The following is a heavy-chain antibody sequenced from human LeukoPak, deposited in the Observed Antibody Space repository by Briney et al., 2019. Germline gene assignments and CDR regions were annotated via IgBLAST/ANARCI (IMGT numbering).Heavy chain of an antibody. CDR1: GFTFSRYA. J-gene: IGHJ4*02. D-gene: IGHD2-2*01. Sequence: GGSLRLSCATSGFTFSRYAMSWVRQAPGKGLEWVSGLHADSGMTYYADSVKGRFTISRGNSKNTLYFQMNNLRAEDTALYYCVKDFLHGPHIEPVGSVGPFDYWGQGTLVTVSS. CDR2: LHADSGMT. V-gene: IGHV3-23*01. CDR3: VKDFLHGPHIEPVGSVGPFDY.